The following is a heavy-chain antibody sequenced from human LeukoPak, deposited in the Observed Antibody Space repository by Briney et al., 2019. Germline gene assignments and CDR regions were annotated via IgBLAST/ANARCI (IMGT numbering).Heavy chain of an antibody. D-gene: IGHD3-22*01. J-gene: IGHJ4*02. CDR2: ISGTGGST. CDR1: GFTFSSSA. CDR3: AKCFPPMIPYY. V-gene: IGHV3-23*01. Sequence: GGSLRLSCAASGFTFSSSAMNWVRQSPERGLEWVSAISGTGGSTSYADSLKGRFTISRDNSKNTLYLQMNSLRAEDTAVYYCAKCFPPMIPYYWGQGTLVTVSS.